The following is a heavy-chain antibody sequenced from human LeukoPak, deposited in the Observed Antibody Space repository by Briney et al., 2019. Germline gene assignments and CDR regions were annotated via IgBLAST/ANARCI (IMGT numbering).Heavy chain of an antibody. Sequence: GGSLRLSCAASGFTFSSYSMNWVRQAAGKGLEWVSSISSSSSYIYYADSAKGRFTISRDNAKNSLYLQMNSLRAEDTAVYYCARERAVTTGIRSYYYYYMDVWGKGTTVTVSS. CDR3: ARERAVTTGIRSYYYYYMDV. CDR1: GFTFSSYS. J-gene: IGHJ6*03. D-gene: IGHD4-11*01. V-gene: IGHV3-21*01. CDR2: ISSSSSYI.